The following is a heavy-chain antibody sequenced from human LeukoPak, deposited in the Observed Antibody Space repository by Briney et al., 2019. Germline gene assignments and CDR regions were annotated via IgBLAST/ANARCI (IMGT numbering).Heavy chain of an antibody. J-gene: IGHJ4*02. Sequence: GRSLRLSCAASGFTFDDYAMHWVRQPPGKGLEWLSIISWNSGYIGYADSVEGRFTVSRDNAENSVYLQMNSLRPEDTAFYFCAKVRGTYSSGFFFDSWGQGTLVTVSS. D-gene: IGHD6-19*01. CDR2: ISWNSGYI. V-gene: IGHV3-9*01. CDR3: AKVRGTYSSGFFFDS. CDR1: GFTFDDYA.